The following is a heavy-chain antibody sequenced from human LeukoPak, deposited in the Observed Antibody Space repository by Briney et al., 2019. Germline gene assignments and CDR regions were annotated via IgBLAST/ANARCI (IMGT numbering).Heavy chain of an antibody. J-gene: IGHJ3*01. CDR2: ISWNSGSI. V-gene: IGHV3-9*01. CDR1: GFMFDDYG. Sequence: GGSLRLSCVASGFMFDDYGIHWVRQAPGKGLEWVSGISWNSGSIGYADSVKGRFIISRDNAKNSVYLQMSGLGAEDTAFYYCARATAYCSGGTCSLLGGGAFDLWGQGTMVTVSS. D-gene: IGHD2-15*01. CDR3: ARATAYCSGGTCSLLGGGAFDL.